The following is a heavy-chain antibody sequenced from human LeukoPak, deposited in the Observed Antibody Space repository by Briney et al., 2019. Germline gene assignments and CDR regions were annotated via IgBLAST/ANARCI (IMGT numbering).Heavy chain of an antibody. D-gene: IGHD3-22*01. CDR1: GFTFSSYG. V-gene: IGHV3-33*06. CDR2: TWYDGSNK. CDR3: AKDGGRYYDSSGYAKY. Sequence: PGGSLRLSCAASGFTFSSYGMHWVRQAPGKGLEWVAVTWYDGSNKYYADSVKGRFTISRDNSKNTLYLQMNSLRAEDTAVYYCAKDGGRYYDSSGYAKYWGQGTLVTVSS. J-gene: IGHJ4*02.